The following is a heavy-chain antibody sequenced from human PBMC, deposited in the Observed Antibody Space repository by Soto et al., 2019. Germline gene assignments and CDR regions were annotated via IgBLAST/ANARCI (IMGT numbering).Heavy chain of an antibody. CDR3: SRDDSDWFFN. Sequence: PGGSLRLSCAASGFTFSGSAMHWVRQASGKGLEWVGRIRSKTNSYATAYAASVEGRFTISRDDSKKTAYLQMNSLESEDTAVYYCSRDDSDWFFNWGRGTLVTVSS. D-gene: IGHD3-9*01. V-gene: IGHV3-73*01. CDR1: GFTFSGSA. CDR2: IRSKTNSYAT. J-gene: IGHJ4*02.